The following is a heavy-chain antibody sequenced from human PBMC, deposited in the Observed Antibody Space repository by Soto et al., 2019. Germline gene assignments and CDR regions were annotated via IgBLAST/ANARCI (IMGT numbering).Heavy chain of an antibody. CDR2: IYHSGST. J-gene: IGHJ5*02. V-gene: IGHV4-4*02. CDR1: GGSISSSNW. D-gene: IGHD3-22*01. Sequence: QVQLQESGPGLVKPSGTLSLTCAVSGGSISSSNWGSWVRQPPGKGLEWIGEIYHSGSTNYNPSLKRRFTISVDESKTKFSLKLSSVTAADPAVQYCASGGPAYYYDSSGSGLGWFDPWGQGTLVTVSS. CDR3: ASGGPAYYYDSSGSGLGWFDP.